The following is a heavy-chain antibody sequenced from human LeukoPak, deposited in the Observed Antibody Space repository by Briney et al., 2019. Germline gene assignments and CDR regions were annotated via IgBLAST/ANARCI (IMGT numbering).Heavy chain of an antibody. CDR1: GFTFSSYG. CDR3: AKPGGGYSSSPGVDY. CDR2: IRYDGSNK. J-gene: IGHJ4*02. D-gene: IGHD6-6*01. V-gene: IGHV3-30*02. Sequence: PGGSLRLSCAASGFTFSSYGMHWVRQAPGKGLEWVAFIRYDGSNKYYADSVKGRFTISRDNSKNTLYLQMNSLRAEDTAVYYCAKPGGGYSSSPGVDYWGQGTLVTVSS.